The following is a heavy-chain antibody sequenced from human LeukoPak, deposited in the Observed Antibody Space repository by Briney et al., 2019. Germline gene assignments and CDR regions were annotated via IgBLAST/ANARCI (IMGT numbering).Heavy chain of an antibody. CDR3: TRRGGSSSSDWFDP. V-gene: IGHV4-59*08. CDR1: GGSMSSYS. CDR2: IYYSGST. D-gene: IGHD6-6*01. Sequence: KPSETLSLTCTVSGGSMSSYSWSWIRQPPGEGLEWIGFIYYSGSTNYNPSLKSRVTISVDTSKNQFSLKVNSVTAADTAVYYCTRRGGSSSSDWFDPWGQGTLVIVSS. J-gene: IGHJ5*02.